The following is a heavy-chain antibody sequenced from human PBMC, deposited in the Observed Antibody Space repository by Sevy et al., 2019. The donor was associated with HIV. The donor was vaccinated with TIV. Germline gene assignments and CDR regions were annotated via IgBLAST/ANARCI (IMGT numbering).Heavy chain of an antibody. J-gene: IGHJ6*02. D-gene: IGHD6-6*01. CDR1: GFTFDDYA. Sequence: GGSLRLSCAASGFTFDDYAMHWVRQAPGKGLEWVSGISWNSGSIGYADSVKGRFTISRDNAKNSLYLQINSLRAEGTALYYCAKDQGGSSIAARPVGVYYYYYGMDVWGQGTTVTVSS. V-gene: IGHV3-9*01. CDR2: ISWNSGSI. CDR3: AKDQGGSSIAARPVGVYYYYYGMDV.